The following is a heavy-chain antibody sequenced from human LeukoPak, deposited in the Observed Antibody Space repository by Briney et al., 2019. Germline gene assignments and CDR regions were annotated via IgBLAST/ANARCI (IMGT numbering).Heavy chain of an antibody. CDR3: ARGSVAGDDDAFDI. V-gene: IGHV4-4*07. Sequence: SETLSLTCTVSGGSISSYYWSWIRQPAGKGLEWIGRIYTSGSTNYNPSLKSRVIMSVDTSKNQFSLKLSSVTAADTAVYYCARGSVAGDDDAFDIWGQGTMVTVSS. D-gene: IGHD6-19*01. CDR2: IYTSGST. J-gene: IGHJ3*02. CDR1: GGSISSYY.